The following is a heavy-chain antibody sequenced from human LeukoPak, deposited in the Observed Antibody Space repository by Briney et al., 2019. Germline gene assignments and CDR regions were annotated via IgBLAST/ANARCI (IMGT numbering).Heavy chain of an antibody. CDR1: EFTFNSYA. J-gene: IGHJ3*01. CDR3: ARARSSYGYGDAF. D-gene: IGHD5-18*01. CDR2: IRYDGSYK. V-gene: IGHV3-30*02. Sequence: GGSLRLSCAASEFTFNSYAMHWVRQAPGKGLEWVAFIRYDGSYKYYADSVKGRFTISRDNSKNTLYLQMNSLRAEDTAVYYCARARSSYGYGDAFWGQGTMVTVSS.